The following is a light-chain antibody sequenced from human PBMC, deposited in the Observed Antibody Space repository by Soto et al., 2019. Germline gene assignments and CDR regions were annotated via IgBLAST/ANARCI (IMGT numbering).Light chain of an antibody. Sequence: QSVLTQPPSVSAAPGQRVTISCSGSSSNIANNYVSWYQQLPGTAPKLLIQRNNERPSGVPDRFSGSKSGTSVSLAISGLRSEDEATYYCAAWDDTLNGQVFGGGTKLTVL. CDR3: AAWDDTLNGQV. CDR1: SSNIANNY. V-gene: IGLV1-47*01. J-gene: IGLJ3*02. CDR2: RNN.